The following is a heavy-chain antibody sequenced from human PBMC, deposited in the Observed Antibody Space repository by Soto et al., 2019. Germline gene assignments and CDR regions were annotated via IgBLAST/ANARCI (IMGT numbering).Heavy chain of an antibody. Sequence: PGGSLRLSCAASGFTFSSYAMNWVRQAPGKGLEWVSTISVGGGTTYYADSVKGRFTISRDNSENTLYLHINSLRAEDTAVYYCAKNQRSRWQLCDSWGQGTLVTVSS. CDR1: GFTFSSYA. V-gene: IGHV3-23*01. CDR3: AKNQRSRWQLCDS. D-gene: IGHD6-19*01. J-gene: IGHJ5*01. CDR2: ISVGGGTT.